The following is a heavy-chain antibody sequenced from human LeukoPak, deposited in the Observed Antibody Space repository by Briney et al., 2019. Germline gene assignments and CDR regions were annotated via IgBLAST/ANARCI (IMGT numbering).Heavy chain of an antibody. J-gene: IGHJ4*02. CDR2: IYYSGST. V-gene: IGHV4-59*08. D-gene: IGHD1-26*01. CDR3: VRHGGGGESYPRVFDY. Sequence: SETLSLTCTVSGGSISTYYWSWLRQPPGKGLEWIGYIYYSGSTNYNPSLKSRVTMSVDTSKNQFSLKLSSVAAADTAVYYCVRHGGGGESYPRVFDYWGRGTLVTVSS. CDR1: GGSISTYY.